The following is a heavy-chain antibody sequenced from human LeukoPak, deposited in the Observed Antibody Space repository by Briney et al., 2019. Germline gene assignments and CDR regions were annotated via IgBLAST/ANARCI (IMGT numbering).Heavy chain of an antibody. D-gene: IGHD3-10*01. Sequence: GGSLRLSCAASGFTFSSYWMSWVRQAPGKGLEWVANIKQDGSEKYYVDSVKGRFTISRDNAKNSLYLQMNSLRAEDTAVYYCARDRGKGDNWFDPWGQGTLVTVSS. V-gene: IGHV3-7*01. CDR2: IKQDGSEK. CDR3: ARDRGKGDNWFDP. J-gene: IGHJ5*02. CDR1: GFTFSSYW.